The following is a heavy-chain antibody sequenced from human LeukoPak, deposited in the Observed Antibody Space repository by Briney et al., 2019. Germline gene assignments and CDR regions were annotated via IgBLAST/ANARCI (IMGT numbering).Heavy chain of an antibody. CDR2: IRYDGSNK. CDR1: GFTFSSYG. CDR3: ARDNNDFWSGYEYYFDY. V-gene: IGHV3-30*02. D-gene: IGHD3-3*01. J-gene: IGHJ4*02. Sequence: PGGSLRLSCAASGFTFSSYGMHWVRQAPGKGLEWVAFIRYDGSNKYYADSVKGRFTISRDNSKNTLYLQMNSLRAEDTAVYYCARDNNDFWSGYEYYFDYWGQGTLVTVSS.